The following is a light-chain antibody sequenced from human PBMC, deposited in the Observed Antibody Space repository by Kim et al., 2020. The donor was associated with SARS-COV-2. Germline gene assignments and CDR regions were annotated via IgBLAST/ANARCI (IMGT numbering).Light chain of an antibody. J-gene: IGLJ2*01. Sequence: QSLSVSCTGTRIGVGGYNYVSWYQQHTGQAPKLMIYDVGKRPSGVSNRFSGSKSGNTASLTISGLQAEDEADYYCSSYTSSSTYVVFGGGTQLTVL. CDR2: DVG. V-gene: IGLV2-14*04. CDR3: SSYTSSSTYVV. CDR1: RIGVGGYNY.